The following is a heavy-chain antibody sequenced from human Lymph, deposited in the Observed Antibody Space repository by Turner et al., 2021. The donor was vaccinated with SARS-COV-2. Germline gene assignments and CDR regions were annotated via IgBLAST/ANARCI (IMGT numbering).Heavy chain of an antibody. CDR1: GYSFTTYC. V-gene: IGHV5-51*01. J-gene: IGHJ4*02. D-gene: IGHD3-3*01. CDR3: ARREWGGSLGHIDY. Sequence: EVQLVQSGAEVKKTGESLKISCRPPGYSFTTYCIGWVRQMPGKGLEWMGIIYPGDSDTRYSPSFQGQVTISADKSISTAYLQWSSLKASDTAMYYCARREWGGSLGHIDYWGQGTLVTVSS. CDR2: IYPGDSDT.